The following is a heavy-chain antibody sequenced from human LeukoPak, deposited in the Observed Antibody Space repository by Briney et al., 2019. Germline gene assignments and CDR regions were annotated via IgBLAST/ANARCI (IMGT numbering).Heavy chain of an antibody. J-gene: IGHJ4*02. CDR1: GFTFSSYA. Sequence: PGGSLRLSCAASGFTFSSYAMHWVRQAPGKGLEWVAVISYDGSNKYYADSVKGRFTISRDNSKNTLYLQMNSLRAEDTAVYYCARVGDYENSGSQPFDYWGQGTLVTVSS. CDR2: ISYDGSNK. D-gene: IGHD3-22*01. V-gene: IGHV3-30-3*01. CDR3: ARVGDYENSGSQPFDY.